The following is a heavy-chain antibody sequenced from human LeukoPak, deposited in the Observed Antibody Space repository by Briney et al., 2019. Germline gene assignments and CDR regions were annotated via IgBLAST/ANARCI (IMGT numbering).Heavy chain of an antibody. CDR2: INPSGGST. CDR3: ARVSLVATSDAFDI. Sequence: ASVKVSCKASGGTFSSYAISWVRQAPGQGLEWMGIINPSGGSTTYAQKFQGRITMTRDTSTSTVYMELSSLRSEDTAVYYCARVSLVATSDAFDIWGQGTMVTVSS. J-gene: IGHJ3*02. CDR1: GGTFSSYA. D-gene: IGHD5-12*01. V-gene: IGHV1-46*01.